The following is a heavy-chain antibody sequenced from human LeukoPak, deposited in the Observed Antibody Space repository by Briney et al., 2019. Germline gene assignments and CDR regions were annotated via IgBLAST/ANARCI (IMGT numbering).Heavy chain of an antibody. CDR2: ISGSGGNT. CDR1: GFTLSSYA. CDR3: AKVRLGGIWDAFDI. J-gene: IGHJ3*02. D-gene: IGHD1-26*01. V-gene: IGHV3-23*01. Sequence: PGGSLRLSCAASGFTLSSYAMSWVRQAPGKGLEWVSVISGSGGNTYYADSVKGRFTISRDNSKNTLYLQMNSLRAEDTAVYYCAKVRLGGIWDAFDIWGQGTMVTVSS.